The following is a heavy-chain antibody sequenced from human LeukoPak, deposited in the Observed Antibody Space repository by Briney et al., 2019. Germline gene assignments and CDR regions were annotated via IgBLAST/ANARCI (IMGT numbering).Heavy chain of an antibody. CDR1: GYTFIDYH. J-gene: IGHJ4*02. D-gene: IGHD4-17*01. Sequence: ASVKVSCKASGYTFIDYHIHWVRQAPGQGLEWMGWINPKSGGRNYAQQFQGRVTMTRDTSITTAYMELSSLTSDDTAVYYCVRGDYGLGWGQGTLVTVSS. CDR2: INPKSGGR. CDR3: VRGDYGLG. V-gene: IGHV1-2*02.